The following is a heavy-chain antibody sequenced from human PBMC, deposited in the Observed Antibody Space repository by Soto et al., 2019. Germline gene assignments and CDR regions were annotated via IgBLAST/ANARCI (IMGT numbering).Heavy chain of an antibody. V-gene: IGHV4-30-4*01. D-gene: IGHD5-12*01. J-gene: IGHJ4*02. Sequence: SETLSLTCTVSGGSISSGDYYWCWIRQPPGKGLEWIGYIYYSGSTYYNPSLKSRVTISVDTSKNQFSLKLSSVTAADTAVYYCVRHAQWIIRAYWGQGSLVTVS. CDR1: GGSISSGDYY. CDR3: VRHAQWIIRAY. CDR2: IYYSGST.